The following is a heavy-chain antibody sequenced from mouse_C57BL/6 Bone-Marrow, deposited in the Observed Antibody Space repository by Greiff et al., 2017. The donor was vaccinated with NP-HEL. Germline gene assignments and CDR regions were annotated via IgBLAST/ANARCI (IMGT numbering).Heavy chain of an antibody. CDR1: GFSLTSYA. Sequence: VQLQQSGPGLVAPSQSLSITCTVSGFSLTSYAISWVRQPPGKGLEWLGVIWTGGGTNYNSALKSRLSISKDNSKSQVFLKMNSLQTDDTARYYCARAYYSSYYAMDYWGQGTSVTVSS. J-gene: IGHJ4*01. CDR2: IWTGGGT. CDR3: ARAYYSSYYAMDY. V-gene: IGHV2-9-1*01. D-gene: IGHD2-5*01.